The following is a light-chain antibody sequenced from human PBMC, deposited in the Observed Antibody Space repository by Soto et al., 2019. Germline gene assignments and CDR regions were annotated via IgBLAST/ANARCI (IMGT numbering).Light chain of an antibody. CDR2: GAS. CDR1: QSVRSN. CDR3: QQYNNWPWT. J-gene: IGKJ1*01. Sequence: EIVMTQSPATLSVSPGERATLSCRASQSVRSNLAWYQQKPGQAPRLLIHGASTRATGIPVRFSGSGSGTEFTLTISSLQSEDFVVYYCQQYNNWPWTFGQGTKVEIK. V-gene: IGKV3-15*01.